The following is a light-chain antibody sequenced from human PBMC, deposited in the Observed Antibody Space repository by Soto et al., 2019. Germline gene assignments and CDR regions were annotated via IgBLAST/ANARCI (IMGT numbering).Light chain of an antibody. CDR2: DVI. CDR1: SSDIGAYDY. Sequence: QSALTQPASVSGSPGQSITISCTGTSSDIGAYDYVSWFQQHPDKAPKLMIYDVIKRPSGVPDRFSGSKSGNTASLTIYGLQAEDEADYHCCSYAGSYTHVFGTGTKVTVL. CDR3: CSYAGSYTHV. J-gene: IGLJ1*01. V-gene: IGLV2-11*01.